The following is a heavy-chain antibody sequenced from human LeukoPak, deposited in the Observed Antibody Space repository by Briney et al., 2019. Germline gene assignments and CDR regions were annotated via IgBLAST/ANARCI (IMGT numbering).Heavy chain of an antibody. V-gene: IGHV4-59*01. D-gene: IGHD3-9*01. CDR2: IYYSGST. CDR3: ARGPRTDNILTYDY. CDR1: GGSISSYY. Sequence: KASETLSLTCTVSGGSISSYYWRWIRQPPGKGLEWIGYIYYSGSTNYNPSLKSRVTISVDTSKNQFSLKLSSVTAADTAVYYCARGPRTDNILTYDYWGQGTLVTVSS. J-gene: IGHJ4*02.